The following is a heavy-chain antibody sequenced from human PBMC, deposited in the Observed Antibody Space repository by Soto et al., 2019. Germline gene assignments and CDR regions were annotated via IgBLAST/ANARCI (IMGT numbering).Heavy chain of an antibody. D-gene: IGHD6-13*01. V-gene: IGHV4-59*01. Sequence: SETLSLTCTVSGGSISSYYWSWIRQPPGKGLEWIGYIYYSGSTNYNPSLKSRVTISVDTSKNQFSLKLSSVTAADTAVYYCARVIAAIWFDPWGQGTLVTVSS. J-gene: IGHJ5*02. CDR3: ARVIAAIWFDP. CDR2: IYYSGST. CDR1: GGSISSYY.